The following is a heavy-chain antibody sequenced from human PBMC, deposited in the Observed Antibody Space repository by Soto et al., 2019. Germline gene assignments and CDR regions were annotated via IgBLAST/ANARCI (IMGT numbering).Heavy chain of an antibody. Sequence: EVQLLESGGGLIQPGGSLRLSCTASGFTFRTYAMTWFRQAXGRXLXXXXAISGSAGTFYATSVKGRFTISRDNSRSTVYLQMHSLRAXXXAXXXXXXXXXXXXXXXXXRXTSHXWGRGTLVTVSS. CDR3: XXXXXXXXXXXXXRXTSHX. V-gene: IGHV3-23*01. CDR1: GFTFRTYA. J-gene: IGHJ4*02. CDR2: ISGSAGT. D-gene: IGHD3-16*01.